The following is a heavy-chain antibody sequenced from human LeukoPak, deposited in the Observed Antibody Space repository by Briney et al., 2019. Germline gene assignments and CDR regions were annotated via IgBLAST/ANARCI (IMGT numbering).Heavy chain of an antibody. V-gene: IGHV4-31*03. CDR1: GGSIRSGAYF. CDR2: IHYSGRA. CDR3: ARERDSNYYDSRGYSDAFDI. Sequence: SQTLSLTRTVSGGSIRSGAYFCSSIRQRPGKGLEWIGYIHYSGRAYYNPSLKSRITVSVDTTKNQFSLKLSSVIAADTAVYYCARERDSNYYDSRGYSDAFDIWGQGTMVTVSS. J-gene: IGHJ3*02. D-gene: IGHD3-22*01.